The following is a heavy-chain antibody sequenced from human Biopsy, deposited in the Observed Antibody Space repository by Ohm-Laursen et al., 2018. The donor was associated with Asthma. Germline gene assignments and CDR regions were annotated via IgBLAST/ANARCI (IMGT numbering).Heavy chain of an antibody. CDR3: ARGYSGTDRIVYYYSGMEV. V-gene: IGHV1-69*13. Sequence: GASVKVSCKASGYTFTSYGISWVRQAPGQGLEWMGGLIPVLGTADYAPMFEGRVTITADESTSTAYLELTSLRFEDTAVYYCARGYSGTDRIVYYYSGMEVWGQGTTVTVSS. J-gene: IGHJ6*02. CDR1: GYTFTSYG. CDR2: LIPVLGTA. D-gene: IGHD5-12*01.